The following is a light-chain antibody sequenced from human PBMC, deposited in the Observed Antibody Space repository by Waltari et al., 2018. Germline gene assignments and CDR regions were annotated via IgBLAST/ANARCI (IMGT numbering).Light chain of an antibody. J-gene: IGLJ2*01. V-gene: IGLV2-23*01. CDR2: EDF. CDR1: RSDVGSYSV. CDR3: CSYVGTTNYHL. Sequence: QSALTQPASVSGSPGQSVTISCTEARSDVGSYSVVSWYQQRPGKAPKLLIYEDFKRPSGISNSFSGSKSGNTASLTISGLQAEDEADYSCCSYVGTTNYHLFGGGTKLTVL.